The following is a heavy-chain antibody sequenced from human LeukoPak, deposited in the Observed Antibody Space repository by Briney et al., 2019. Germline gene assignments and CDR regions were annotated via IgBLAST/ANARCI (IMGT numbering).Heavy chain of an antibody. Sequence: GASVKVSCKASGGTFSSYAISWVRQAPGQGLEWMGGIIPILGIANYAQKFQGRVTITADKSTSTAYMELSSLRSEDTAVYYCARPDDSSGYYRNWGQGTLVTVSS. CDR1: GGTFSSYA. J-gene: IGHJ4*02. V-gene: IGHV1-69*04. D-gene: IGHD3-22*01. CDR3: ARPDDSSGYYRN. CDR2: IIPILGIA.